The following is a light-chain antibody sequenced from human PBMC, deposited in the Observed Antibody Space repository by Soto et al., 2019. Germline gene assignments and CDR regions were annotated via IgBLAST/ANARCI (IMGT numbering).Light chain of an antibody. CDR1: QSVSSSY. CDR3: QQYGSSPHA. J-gene: IGKJ2*01. CDR2: GAS. Sequence: EIVVTQSPGTLSLSPGERATLSCRASQSVSSSYLTWYQQKPGQAPRLLIYGASSRATGIPDRFSGSGSGTDCTLTISILEPEDFAVYYCQQYGSSPHAFGQGTKLEIK. V-gene: IGKV3-20*01.